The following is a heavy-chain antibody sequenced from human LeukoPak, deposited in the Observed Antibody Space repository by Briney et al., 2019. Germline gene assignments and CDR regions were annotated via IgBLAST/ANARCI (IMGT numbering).Heavy chain of an antibody. Sequence: PWGSLRLSCAASGSTFSSYSMNWVRQAPGKGLEWVSSISSSSSYIYYADSVKGRFTISRDNAKNSLYLQINSLRAEDTAVYYCARDRGGSFPHFDYWGQGTLVTVSS. CDR2: ISSSSSYI. V-gene: IGHV3-21*01. CDR3: ARDRGGSFPHFDY. CDR1: GSTFSSYS. J-gene: IGHJ4*02. D-gene: IGHD1-26*01.